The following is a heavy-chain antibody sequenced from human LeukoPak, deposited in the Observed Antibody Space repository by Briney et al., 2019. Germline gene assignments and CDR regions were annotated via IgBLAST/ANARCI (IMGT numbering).Heavy chain of an antibody. Sequence: GGSLRLSCAASGFTFSSYSMNWVRQAPGKGLEWVSYISSSSTIYYADSVKGRFTISRDNAKNSLYLQMNSLRAEDTAVYYCARVFRGTTVTYLYYYYYMDVWGKGTTVTVSS. V-gene: IGHV3-48*01. J-gene: IGHJ6*03. CDR2: ISSSSTI. D-gene: IGHD4-17*01. CDR3: ARVFRGTTVTYLYYYYYMDV. CDR1: GFTFSSYS.